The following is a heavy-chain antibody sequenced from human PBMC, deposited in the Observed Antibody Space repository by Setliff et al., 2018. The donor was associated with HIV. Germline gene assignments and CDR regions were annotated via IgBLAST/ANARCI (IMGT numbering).Heavy chain of an antibody. V-gene: IGHV4-39*07. CDR3: ARFPLLHKNAFDI. CDR1: GGSIHRSNYY. Sequence: PSETLSLTCTVPGGSIHRSNYYWGWIRQPPGKGLEWIWTISYTGSTYYDPSLKRLVTLSLDTYKKQFSQNLSSVTAADTAVYYCARFPLLHKNAFDIWGQGTMVTVSS. D-gene: IGHD2-15*01. CDR2: ISYTGST. J-gene: IGHJ3*02.